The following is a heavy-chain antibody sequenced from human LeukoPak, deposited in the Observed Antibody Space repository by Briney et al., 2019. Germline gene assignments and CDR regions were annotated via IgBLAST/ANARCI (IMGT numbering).Heavy chain of an antibody. Sequence: SETLSLTCAVYGGSFSGYYWSWIRQPPGKGLEWIGEINHSGSTNYNPSLKSRVTISVDTSKNQFSLKLSSVTAADTAAYYCARAITGTSSRRNNWFDPWGQGTLVTVSS. CDR1: GGSFSGYY. CDR2: INHSGST. CDR3: ARAITGTSSRRNNWFDP. V-gene: IGHV4-34*01. D-gene: IGHD1-20*01. J-gene: IGHJ5*02.